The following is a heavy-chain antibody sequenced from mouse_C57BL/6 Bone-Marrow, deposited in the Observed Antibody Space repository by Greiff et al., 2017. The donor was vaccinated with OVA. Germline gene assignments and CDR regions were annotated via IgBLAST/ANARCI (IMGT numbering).Heavy chain of an antibody. Sequence: EVMLVESGGDLVKPGGSLKLSCAASGFTFSSYGMSWVRQTPDKRLEWVATISSGGSYTYYPDSVKGRFTISRDNAKNTLYLQMSSLKSEDTAMYYCARRNYSNSVWYVDVWGTGTTVTVSS. CDR1: GFTFSSYG. CDR3: ARRNYSNSVWYVDV. J-gene: IGHJ1*03. D-gene: IGHD2-5*01. V-gene: IGHV5-6*02. CDR2: ISSGGSYT.